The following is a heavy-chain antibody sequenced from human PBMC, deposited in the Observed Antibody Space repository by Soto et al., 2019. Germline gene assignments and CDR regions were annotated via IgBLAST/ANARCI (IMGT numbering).Heavy chain of an antibody. J-gene: IGHJ4*02. CDR1: GYTFTSYG. D-gene: IGHD4-17*01. CDR2: ISAYNGNT. V-gene: IGHV1-18*01. CDR3: ARVAEKDGFDY. Sequence: QVQLVQSGAEVKKPGASVKVSCKASGYTFTSYGISWVRQAPGQGLEWMGWISAYNGNTNYAQKLQGRVTMTTDTSKTTAYRELRSLRSDDTAVYSWARVAEKDGFDYWGQGPLVPVSS.